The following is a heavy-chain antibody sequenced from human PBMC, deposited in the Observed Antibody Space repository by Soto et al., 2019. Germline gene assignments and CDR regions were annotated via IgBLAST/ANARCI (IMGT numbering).Heavy chain of an antibody. CDR1: GFTFSSYE. J-gene: IGHJ4*02. D-gene: IGHD6-6*01. V-gene: IGHV3-48*03. Sequence: GSLRLSCAASGFTFSSYEMNWVRQAPGKGLEWVSYISSSGSTIYYADSVKGRFTISRDNAKNSLYLQMNSLRAEDTAVYYCARAYSSSSVYYDYWGQGTLVTVSS. CDR3: ARAYSSSSVYYDY. CDR2: ISSSGSTI.